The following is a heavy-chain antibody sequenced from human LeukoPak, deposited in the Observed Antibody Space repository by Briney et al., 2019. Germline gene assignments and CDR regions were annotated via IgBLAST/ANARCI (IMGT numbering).Heavy chain of an antibody. CDR3: ARGRIAAAGNYYYYYMDV. D-gene: IGHD6-13*01. J-gene: IGHJ6*03. Sequence: GASVKVSCKASGYTFTSYDINWVRQATGQGLEWMGWMNPNSGNTGYAQKFQGRVTMTRNTSISTAYMELSSLRSEDTAVYYCARGRIAAAGNYYYYYMDVWGKGTTVTVSS. CDR2: MNPNSGNT. V-gene: IGHV1-8*01. CDR1: GYTFTSYD.